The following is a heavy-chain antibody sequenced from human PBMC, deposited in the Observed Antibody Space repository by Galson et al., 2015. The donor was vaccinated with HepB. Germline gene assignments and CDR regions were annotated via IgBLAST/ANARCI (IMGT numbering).Heavy chain of an antibody. Sequence: SVKVSCKASGYTFTSYGIGWVRQAPGQGLEWMGWISAYNGNTNYAQKLQGRVTMTTDTSTSTAYMELRSLRSDDTAVYYCAREPPAPVRYSSSWYGGEGYFDYWGQGTLVTVSS. D-gene: IGHD6-13*01. CDR2: ISAYNGNT. CDR1: GYTFTSYG. CDR3: AREPPAPVRYSSSWYGGEGYFDY. J-gene: IGHJ4*02. V-gene: IGHV1-18*04.